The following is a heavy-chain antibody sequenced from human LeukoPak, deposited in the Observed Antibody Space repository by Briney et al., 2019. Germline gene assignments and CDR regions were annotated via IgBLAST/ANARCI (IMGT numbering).Heavy chain of an antibody. Sequence: SETLSLTCTVSGGSISSYYWSWIRRPPGKGLEWIGYIYYSGSTNYNPSLKSRVTISVDTSRRQFFLKLNSVTAADTAVYFCALAPNSNWFDFWGPGILVTVSS. CDR1: GGSISSYY. D-gene: IGHD2-8*01. CDR2: IYYSGST. J-gene: IGHJ5*01. CDR3: ALAPNSNWFDF. V-gene: IGHV4-59*03.